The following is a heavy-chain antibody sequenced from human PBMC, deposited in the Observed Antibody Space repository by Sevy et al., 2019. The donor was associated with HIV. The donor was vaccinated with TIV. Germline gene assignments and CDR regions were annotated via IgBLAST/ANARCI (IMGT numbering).Heavy chain of an antibody. CDR3: AKEGQGEYYDSSGSFDY. D-gene: IGHD3-22*01. V-gene: IGHV3-23*01. CDR1: GFTFSSYA. J-gene: IGHJ4*02. Sequence: WGSLRLSCAASGFTFSSYAMSWVRQAPGKGLEWVSSISGSGSFTYYADSVKGHFTISRDNSKNTLYRQMTSLRAEDTAVYYCAKEGQGEYYDSSGSFDYWGQGTLVAVSS. CDR2: ISGSGSFT.